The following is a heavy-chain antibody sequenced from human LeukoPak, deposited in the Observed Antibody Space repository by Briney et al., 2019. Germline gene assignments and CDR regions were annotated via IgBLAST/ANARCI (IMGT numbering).Heavy chain of an antibody. J-gene: IGHJ5*02. V-gene: IGHV4-59*01. CDR3: ARGIDCSSTSCYSDWFDP. Sequence: SETLSLTCTVSGGSFSSYYWSWIRQPPGKGLEWIGYIYYSGSTNYNPSLKSRVTISVDTSKNQFSLKLSSVTAADTVVYYCARGIDCSSTSCYSDWFDPWGQGTLVTVSS. CDR2: IYYSGST. D-gene: IGHD2-2*01. CDR1: GGSFSSYY.